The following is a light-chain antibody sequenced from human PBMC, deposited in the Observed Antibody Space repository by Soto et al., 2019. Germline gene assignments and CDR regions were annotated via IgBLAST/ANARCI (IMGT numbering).Light chain of an antibody. CDR2: GVN. V-gene: IGLV2-11*01. J-gene: IGLJ1*01. CDR3: CSYVTTPEI. CDR1: SSDVDDYRY. Sequence: QSVLTQPRSVSGSLGQSLTISCTGTSSDVDDYRYVSWYQQFPGKAPKLVIYGVNQRPSGVPNRFSGSNSDNTASLTISGLQAEDEADYYCCSYVTTPEIFGTGTKVTVL.